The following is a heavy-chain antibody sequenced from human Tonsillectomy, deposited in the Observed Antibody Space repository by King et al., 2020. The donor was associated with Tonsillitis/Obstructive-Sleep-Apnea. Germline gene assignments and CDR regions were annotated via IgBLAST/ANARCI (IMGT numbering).Heavy chain of an antibody. V-gene: IGHV4-39*01. CDR1: GGSISSSSYY. D-gene: IGHD6-13*01. CDR3: ARNTGYSTYPFDY. CDR2: IYYSGST. Sequence: QLQESGPGLVKPSETLSLTCTVSGGSISSSSYYWGWIRQPPGKGLEWIGSIYYSGSTYYNPSLKSRVTISVDTSKNQFSLKLSPVTAPDAAVYYCARNTGYSTYPFDYWGQGTLVTVSS. J-gene: IGHJ4*02.